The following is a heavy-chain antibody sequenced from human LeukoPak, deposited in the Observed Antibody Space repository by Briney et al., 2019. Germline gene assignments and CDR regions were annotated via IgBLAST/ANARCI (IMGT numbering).Heavy chain of an antibody. V-gene: IGHV4-61*01. J-gene: IGHJ4*02. CDR3: ARAPQQYGSGSYLFDY. D-gene: IGHD3-10*01. Sequence: SETLSLTCTVSGGSISSSSYYWSWLRQPPGKGLEWIRYIYYSGSTNYNPSLKSPITITIDTSQYQLSLKPSSVTAADTAVYYCARAPQQYGSGSYLFDYWGQGTLVTVSS. CDR2: IYYSGST. CDR1: GGSISSSSYY.